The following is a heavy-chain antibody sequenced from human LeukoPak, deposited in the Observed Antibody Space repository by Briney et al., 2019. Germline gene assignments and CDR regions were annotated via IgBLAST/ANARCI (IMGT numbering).Heavy chain of an antibody. CDR3: ARDQGTVIVTTAIGWFDP. V-gene: IGHV4-61*02. CDR1: GGSISSGSFY. CDR2: IYSSGST. D-gene: IGHD2-2*02. Sequence: SETLSLTCTVSGGSISSGSFYWSWIRQPAGKGLEWIGRIYSSGSTNYNPSLKSRVTISVDTSKNQFSLKLRSVTAADTAVYYCARDQGTVIVTTAIGWFDPWGQGTLVTVSS. J-gene: IGHJ5*02.